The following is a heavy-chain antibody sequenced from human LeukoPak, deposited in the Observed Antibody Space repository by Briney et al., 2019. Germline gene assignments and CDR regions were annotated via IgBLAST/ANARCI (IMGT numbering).Heavy chain of an antibody. V-gene: IGHV4-39*01. D-gene: IGHD2-21*02. CDR2: IYYSGST. CDR3: ARQGGDHDAFDI. CDR1: GGSISSGSYY. J-gene: IGHJ3*02. Sequence: SETLSLTCTVSGGSISSGSYYWGWIRQPPGKGLEWIGSIYYSGSTYYNPSLKSRVTISVDTSKNQFSLKLSSVTAADTAVYYCARQGGDHDAFDIWGQGTMVTVSS.